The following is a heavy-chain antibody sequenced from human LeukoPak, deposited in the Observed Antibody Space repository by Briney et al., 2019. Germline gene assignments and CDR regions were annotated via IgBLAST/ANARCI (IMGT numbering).Heavy chain of an antibody. CDR2: LYSGGST. Sequence: RPGGSLRLSCVASGFSVSSDYMTWVRQAPGKGLEWVSVLYSGGSTYYADSVKGRFTISRDNSKNTLYLQMNSLTDEDTAVYYCARDLSGSYMSDYWGQGTLVTVSS. J-gene: IGHJ4*02. D-gene: IGHD3-10*01. V-gene: IGHV3-53*05. CDR3: ARDLSGSYMSDY. CDR1: GFSVSSDY.